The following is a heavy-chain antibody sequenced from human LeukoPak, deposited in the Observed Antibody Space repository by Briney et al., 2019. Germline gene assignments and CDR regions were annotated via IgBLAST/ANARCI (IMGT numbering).Heavy chain of an antibody. J-gene: IGHJ4*02. Sequence: GASVKVSCKASGYTFTGYYMHWVRQAPGQGLEWMGWINPNSGGTNYAQKFQGRVTMTRDTSISTAYMELSRLRSDDTAVYYCARAGVYSSGWYSLDYWGQGTLVTVSS. D-gene: IGHD6-19*01. CDR1: GYTFTGYY. CDR2: INPNSGGT. V-gene: IGHV1-2*02. CDR3: ARAGVYSSGWYSLDY.